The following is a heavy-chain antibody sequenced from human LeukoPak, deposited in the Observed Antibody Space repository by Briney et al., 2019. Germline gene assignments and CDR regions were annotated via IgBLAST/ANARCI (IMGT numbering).Heavy chain of an antibody. Sequence: GRSLRLSCAASGFTFSDYGMHGVRQAPAKGLEWVAFIRYDGSYKYYANSMKGRFTISRDNSKNTLYLQMNSLRAEDTAVYYCAKDLVAADRYYFDYWGQGTLVTVSS. D-gene: IGHD6-13*01. V-gene: IGHV3-30*02. J-gene: IGHJ4*02. CDR1: GFTFSDYG. CDR2: IRYDGSYK. CDR3: AKDLVAADRYYFDY.